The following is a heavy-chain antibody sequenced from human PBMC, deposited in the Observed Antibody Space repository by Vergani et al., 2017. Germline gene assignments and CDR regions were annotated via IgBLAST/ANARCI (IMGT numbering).Heavy chain of an antibody. V-gene: IGHV3-30*02. CDR1: GFTFSSYG. D-gene: IGHD4-17*01. Sequence: QVQLVESGGGVVQPGGSLRLSCAASGFTFSSYGMHWVRQAPGKGLEWVAFIRYDGSNKYYADSVKGRFTISRDNSKNTLYLQMNSLRAEDTAVYYCAKDPHHDYGKIFDYWGQGTLVTVSS. CDR3: AKDPHHDYGKIFDY. CDR2: IRYDGSNK. J-gene: IGHJ4*02.